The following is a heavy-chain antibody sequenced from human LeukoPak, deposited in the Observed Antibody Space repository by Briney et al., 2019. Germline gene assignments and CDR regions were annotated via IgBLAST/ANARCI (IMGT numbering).Heavy chain of an antibody. V-gene: IGHV5-51*01. CDR3: ARQYNSDAFDI. CDR2: IYPSDSDT. Sequence: GESLKISCQGSGYSFTNYWIGWVRQMPGKGLEWMGIIYPSDSDTRYSPSFQGQVTISADKSISSAYLQWSSLKASDTAIYYCARQYNSDAFDIWGQGTKVTVSS. J-gene: IGHJ3*02. D-gene: IGHD1-14*01. CDR1: GYSFTNYW.